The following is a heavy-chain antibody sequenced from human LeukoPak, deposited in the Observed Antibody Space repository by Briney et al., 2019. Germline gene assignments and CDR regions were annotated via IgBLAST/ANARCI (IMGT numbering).Heavy chain of an antibody. CDR1: GFTFSTYS. D-gene: IGHD2-8*02. J-gene: IGHJ2*01. CDR3: ARAAPRVCSGGGCYDHFDL. V-gene: IGHV3-9*03. CDR2: ISWNSGSL. Sequence: GGSLRLSCAASGFTFSTYSMNWVRQAPGKGLEWVSGISWNSGSLGYVDSVKGRFTISRDNAKNSLYLQMNSLRAEDMALYYCARAAPRVCSGGGCYDHFDLWGRGTLVTVSS.